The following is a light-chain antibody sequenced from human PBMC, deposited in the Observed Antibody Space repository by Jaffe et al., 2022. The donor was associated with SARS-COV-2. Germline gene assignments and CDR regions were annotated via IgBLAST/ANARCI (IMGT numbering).Light chain of an antibody. J-gene: IGKJ1*01. CDR3: QQYGNSPRT. CDR1: QSISSSF. CDR2: DAS. V-gene: IGKV3-20*01. Sequence: IVLTQSPGTLSLSPGEKATLSCRASQSISSSFLAWYQQKPGQAPRLIIYDASTRATGIPDRFSGSGSGTDFTLTISRLEPEDFAVYYCQQYGNSPRTFGQGTKVEIK.